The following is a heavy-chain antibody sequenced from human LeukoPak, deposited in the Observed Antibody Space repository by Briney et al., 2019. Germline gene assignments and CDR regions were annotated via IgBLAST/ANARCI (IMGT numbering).Heavy chain of an antibody. J-gene: IGHJ4*01. V-gene: IGHV3-23*01. CDR2: ITGSGSTR. Sequence: PGGSLRLSCAASGITFSNYAMSWVRQAPGKGLEWVSGITGSGSTRYYADSVKGRFAISRDNSKNTLYLQMNSLGAEDTAVYYCAKDRGPNLGYFDYWGQEPWSPSPQ. D-gene: IGHD1-14*01. CDR3: AKDRGPNLGYFDY. CDR1: GITFSNYA.